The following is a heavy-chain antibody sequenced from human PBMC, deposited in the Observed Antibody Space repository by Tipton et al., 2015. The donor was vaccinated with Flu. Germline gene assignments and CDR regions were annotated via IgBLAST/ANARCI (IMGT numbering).Heavy chain of an antibody. J-gene: IGHJ4*02. Sequence: QLVQSGAEAKKPGESLKISCKGSGYSFTSYWIGWVRQMPGKGLEWMGIIYPGDSDTRYSPSFQGQVTISADKSISTAYLQWSSLKASDTAMYYCARHAIMRRAVAGVDYWGQGTLVTVSS. CDR1: GYSFTSYW. D-gene: IGHD6-19*01. V-gene: IGHV5-51*01. CDR2: IYPGDSDT. CDR3: ARHAIMRRAVAGVDY.